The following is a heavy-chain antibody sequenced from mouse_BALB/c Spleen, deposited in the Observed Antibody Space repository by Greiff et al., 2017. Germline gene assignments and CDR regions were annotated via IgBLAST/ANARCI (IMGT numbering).Heavy chain of an antibody. J-gene: IGHJ4*01. CDR2: ISSGSSTI. CDR1: GFTFSSFG. Sequence: EVKLVESGGGLVQPGGSRKLSCAASGFTFSSFGIHWVRQAPEKGLEWVAYISSGSSTIYYADTVKGRFTISRDNPKNTLFLQMTSLRSEDTAMYYCARSGYGSSYYAMDYWGQGTSVTVSS. CDR3: ARSGYGSSYYAMDY. D-gene: IGHD1-1*01. V-gene: IGHV5-17*02.